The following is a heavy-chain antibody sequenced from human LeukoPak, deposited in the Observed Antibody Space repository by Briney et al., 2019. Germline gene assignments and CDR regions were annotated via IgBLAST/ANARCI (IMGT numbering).Heavy chain of an antibody. Sequence: ASVKVSCKASGYIFTNYYMHWVRQAPGQGLEWMGWISAYNGNTNYAQKLQGRVTMTTDTSTSTAYMELRSLRSDDTAVYYCARDYCSSTSCYDWFDPWGQGTLVTVSS. V-gene: IGHV1-18*04. CDR1: GYIFTNYY. J-gene: IGHJ5*02. D-gene: IGHD2-2*01. CDR3: ARDYCSSTSCYDWFDP. CDR2: ISAYNGNT.